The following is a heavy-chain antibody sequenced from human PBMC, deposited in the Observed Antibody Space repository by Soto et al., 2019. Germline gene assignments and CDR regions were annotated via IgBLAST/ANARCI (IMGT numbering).Heavy chain of an antibody. J-gene: IGHJ6*02. CDR2: INTNGSTR. V-gene: IGHV3-21*02. D-gene: IGHD2-2*01. CDR3: ARSSTSGAV. CDR1: GFTFSSYV. Sequence: QLVQAGGGLGKPGGSLTLSCAASGFTFSSYVMNWVRQAPGKGLEWVSSINTNGSTRYYADSVRGRFTISRDNAQNSRYLEMNSLRADDTAVYYCARSSTSGAVWGQGTTVTVSS.